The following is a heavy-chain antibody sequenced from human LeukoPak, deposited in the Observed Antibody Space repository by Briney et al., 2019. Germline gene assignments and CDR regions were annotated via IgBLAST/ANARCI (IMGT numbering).Heavy chain of an antibody. CDR2: IYYSGDT. D-gene: IGHD5-18*01. J-gene: IGHJ4*02. Sequence: SETLSLTCTVSGGSISSDCWSWIRQPPGKGLEWIGYIYYSGDTNYNPSLKSRVTISVDTSKNQFSLKLRSVTAADTAVYYCARSGYSYGLVDYWGQGTLVTVSS. V-gene: IGHV4-59*01. CDR3: ARSGYSYGLVDY. CDR1: GGSISSDC.